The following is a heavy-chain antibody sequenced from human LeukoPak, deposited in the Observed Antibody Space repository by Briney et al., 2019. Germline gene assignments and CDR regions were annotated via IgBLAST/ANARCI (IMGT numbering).Heavy chain of an antibody. CDR2: IYHSGTT. CDR1: GGSFSSSNW. V-gene: IGHV4-4*02. CDR3: ARANTYDGFYFDY. Sequence: SETLSLTCAVSGGSFSSSNWWSWVRQPPGKGLEWIGEIYHSGTTNYNPSLKSRVTISVDKSKNQFSLKLSSVTAADTAVYYCARANTYDGFYFDYWGQGTLVTVSS. J-gene: IGHJ4*02. D-gene: IGHD5-12*01.